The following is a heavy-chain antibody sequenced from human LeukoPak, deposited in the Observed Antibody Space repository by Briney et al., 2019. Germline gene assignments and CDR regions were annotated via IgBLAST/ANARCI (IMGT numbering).Heavy chain of an antibody. V-gene: IGHV3-53*01. J-gene: IGHJ4*02. CDR3: ASSGWYEYFDY. Sequence: GGSLRLSCAASGFTVSSNYMSWVRQAPGKGLEWVSVIYSGGSTYYADSVKGRFTISRDNSKNTLYLQMNSLRAEDTAVYYCASSGWYEYFDYGGQGTLVTVSA. CDR2: IYSGGST. D-gene: IGHD6-19*01. CDR1: GFTVSSNY.